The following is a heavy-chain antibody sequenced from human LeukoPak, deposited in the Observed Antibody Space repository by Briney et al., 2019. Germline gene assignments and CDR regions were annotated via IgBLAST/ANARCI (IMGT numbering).Heavy chain of an antibody. V-gene: IGHV4-4*02. J-gene: IGHJ4*02. Sequence: SGTLSLTCTVSGESIRSSNWWSWVRQPPGKGLEWFGEIYHSGSTNYNPSLKSRVTISVDKSKNQFSLNLSSVTAADTAVYYCATGRHYDSSGYYFWWGQGTLVTVSS. CDR3: ATGRHYDSSGYYFW. D-gene: IGHD3-22*01. CDR2: IYHSGST. CDR1: GESIRSSNW.